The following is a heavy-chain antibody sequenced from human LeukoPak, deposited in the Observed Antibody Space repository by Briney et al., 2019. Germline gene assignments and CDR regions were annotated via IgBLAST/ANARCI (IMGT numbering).Heavy chain of an antibody. CDR2: INPNSGGT. CDR3: ARGSFSADAPLVLDYFHH. Sequence: ASVKVSCMASRYTFTGQYLHWVRQAPGQPIEGLGWINPNSGGTNYAQKFQGRVTMPRDTSISTAYMELSRLKSDDTAVYYCARGSFSADAPLVLDYFHHWGQGTLVTVSS. D-gene: IGHD5-18*01. CDR1: RYTFTGQY. J-gene: IGHJ1*01. V-gene: IGHV1-2*02.